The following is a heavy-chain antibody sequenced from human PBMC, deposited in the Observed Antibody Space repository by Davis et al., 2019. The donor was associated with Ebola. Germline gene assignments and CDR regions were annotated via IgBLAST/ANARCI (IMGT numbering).Heavy chain of an antibody. V-gene: IGHV1-18*04. CDR3: ARELRVRAAKRGMGY. CDR1: GYTFTGYY. J-gene: IGHJ4*02. D-gene: IGHD6-25*01. CDR2: ISAYNGNT. Sequence: ASVKVSCKASGYTFTGYYMHWVRQAPGQGLEWMGWISAYNGNTNYAQKLQGRVTMTTDTSTSTAYMELRSLRSDDTAVYYCARELRVRAAKRGMGYWGQGTLVTVSS.